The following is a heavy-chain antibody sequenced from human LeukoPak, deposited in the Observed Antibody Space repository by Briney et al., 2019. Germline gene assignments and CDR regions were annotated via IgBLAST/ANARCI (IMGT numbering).Heavy chain of an antibody. CDR2: IYYSGST. D-gene: IGHD1-26*01. CDR3: TRGTTGWELLQGYYFDY. J-gene: IGHJ4*02. V-gene: IGHV4-59*01. Sequence: KPSETLSLTCTVSGGSISSYYWSWIRQPPGKGLEWIEYIYYSGSTNYNPSLKSRVTISVDTSKNQFSLKLSSVTAADTAVYYCTRGTTGWELLQGYYFDYWGQGTLVTVSS. CDR1: GGSISSYY.